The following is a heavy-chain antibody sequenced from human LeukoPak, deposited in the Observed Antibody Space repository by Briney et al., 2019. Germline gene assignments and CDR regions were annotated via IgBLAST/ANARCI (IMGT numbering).Heavy chain of an antibody. CDR2: IYYSGNT. D-gene: IGHD3-10*01. CDR3: ARNYYGSGSYYIDY. Sequence: PSETLSLTCAVYGGSFSGYYWSWIRQPPGKGLEWIGYIYYSGNTNYNPSLKSRVTMSVDTSKNQFSLKLSSVTAADTAVYYCARNYYGSGSYYIDYWGQGTLVTVSS. CDR1: GGSFSGYY. J-gene: IGHJ4*02. V-gene: IGHV4-59*12.